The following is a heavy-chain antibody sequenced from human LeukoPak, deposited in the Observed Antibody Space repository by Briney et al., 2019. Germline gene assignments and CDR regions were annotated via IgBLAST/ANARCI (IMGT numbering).Heavy chain of an antibody. D-gene: IGHD5-24*01. J-gene: IGHJ4*02. Sequence: SETLSLTCTVSGGSISSDYWTWIRQPPGKRLEWIGYIYYSGSTNYNPSLKSRVTISVDTSKNQFSLKLSSVTAADTAVYYCARLGNRDGYNYFLDCWGQGTLVTVSS. CDR3: ARLGNRDGYNYFLDC. CDR2: IYYSGST. CDR1: GGSISSDY. V-gene: IGHV4-59*08.